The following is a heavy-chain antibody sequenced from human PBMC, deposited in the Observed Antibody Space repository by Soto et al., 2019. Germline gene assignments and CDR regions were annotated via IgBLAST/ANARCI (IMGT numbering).Heavy chain of an antibody. CDR1: GGSISSYY. D-gene: IGHD1-26*01. CDR2: IYYSGST. J-gene: IGHJ6*03. V-gene: IGHV4-59*08. Sequence: PSETLSLTCTVSGGSISSYYWSWIRQPPGKGLEWIGYIYYSGSTNYNPSLKSRVTISVDTSKNQFSLKLSSVTAADTAVYYCAQGATYYYYMDVWGKGTTVTVSS. CDR3: AQGATYYYYMDV.